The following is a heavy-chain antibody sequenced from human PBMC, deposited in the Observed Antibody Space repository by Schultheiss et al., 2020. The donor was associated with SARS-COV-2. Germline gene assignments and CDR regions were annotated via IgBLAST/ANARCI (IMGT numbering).Heavy chain of an antibody. CDR3: AKDRYSSSAPFY. V-gene: IGHV4-59*01. Sequence: SETLSLTCTVSGGSISSYYWSWIRQPAGKGLEWIGYIYYSGSTNYNPSLKSRVTISVDTSKNQFSLKLSSVTAADTAVYYCAKDRYSSSAPFYWGQGTLVTVSS. J-gene: IGHJ4*02. CDR1: GGSISSYY. CDR2: IYYSGST. D-gene: IGHD6-6*01.